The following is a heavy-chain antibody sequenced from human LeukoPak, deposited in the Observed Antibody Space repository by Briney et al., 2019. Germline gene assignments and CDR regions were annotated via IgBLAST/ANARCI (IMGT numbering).Heavy chain of an antibody. D-gene: IGHD3-10*01. Sequence: GGSLRLSCAASGFTFSSYGMHWVRQAPGEGLEWVAVISYDGSNKYYADSVKGRFTISRDNSKNTLYLQMNSLRAEDTAVYYCAKAQRRGSITMVRGLVLSHYGMDVWGKGTTVTVSS. CDR2: ISYDGSNK. J-gene: IGHJ6*04. CDR3: AKAQRRGSITMVRGLVLSHYGMDV. V-gene: IGHV3-30*18. CDR1: GFTFSSYG.